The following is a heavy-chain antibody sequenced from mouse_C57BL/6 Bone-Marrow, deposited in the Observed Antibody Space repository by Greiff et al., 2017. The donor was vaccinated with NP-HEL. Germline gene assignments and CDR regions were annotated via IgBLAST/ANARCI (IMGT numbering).Heavy chain of an antibody. CDR1: GYTFTDYY. D-gene: IGHD2-1*01. V-gene: IGHV1-26*01. CDR2: INPNNGGT. CDR3: ASFYYGNYEDAMDY. Sequence: VQLQQSGPELVKPGASVKISCKASGYTFTDYYMNWVKQSHGKSLEWIGDINPNNGGTSYNQKFKGKAKLTVDKSSSTAYMELRSLTSEDSAVYYCASFYYGNYEDAMDYWGQGTSVTVSS. J-gene: IGHJ4*01.